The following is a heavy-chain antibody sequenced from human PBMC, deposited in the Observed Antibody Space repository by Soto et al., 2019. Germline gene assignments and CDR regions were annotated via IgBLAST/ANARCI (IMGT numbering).Heavy chain of an antibody. CDR3: AAILGYCSGGSCYNWFDP. J-gene: IGHJ5*02. V-gene: IGHV1-58*01. CDR1: GFTFTSSA. Sequence: VKVSCKASGFTFTSSAVQWVRQARGQRLEWIGWIVVGSGNTNYAQKFQERVTITRDMSTSTAYMELSSLRSEDTAVYYCAAILGYCSGGSCYNWFDPWGQGTLVTVSS. D-gene: IGHD2-15*01. CDR2: IVVGSGNT.